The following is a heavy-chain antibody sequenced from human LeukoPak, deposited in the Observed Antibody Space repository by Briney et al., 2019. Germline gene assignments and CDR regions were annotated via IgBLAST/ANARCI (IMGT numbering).Heavy chain of an antibody. CDR3: ARTNQLPHRGAFDI. Sequence: SETLSLTCTVSGGSISSSNYYWAWIRQPPGKGLEWIATIYYSGATQYNPSLKSRVTISVDTSKNQFSLKLSSVTAADTAVYYCARTNQLPHRGAFDIWGQGTMVTVSS. J-gene: IGHJ3*02. D-gene: IGHD2-2*01. CDR1: GGSISSSNYY. V-gene: IGHV4-39*07. CDR2: IYYSGAT.